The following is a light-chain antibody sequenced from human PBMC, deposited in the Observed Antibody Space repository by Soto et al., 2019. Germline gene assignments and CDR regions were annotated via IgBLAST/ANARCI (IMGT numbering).Light chain of an antibody. CDR2: AAS. Sequence: IRMTQSPSSFSASTGDRVTITCRASQGISSYLAWYQQKPGKAPKLLIYAASTLQSGVPSRFGGSGSGTDFTLTISCLQSEDFATYYCQQYYSYPHTFGQGTKVEIK. CDR1: QGISSY. V-gene: IGKV1-8*01. CDR3: QQYYSYPHT. J-gene: IGKJ1*01.